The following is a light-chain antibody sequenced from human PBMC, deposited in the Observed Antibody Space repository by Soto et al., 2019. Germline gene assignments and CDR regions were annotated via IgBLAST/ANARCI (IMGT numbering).Light chain of an antibody. CDR1: RTVSGNY. J-gene: IGKJ4*01. CDR2: DAI. CDR3: QYFGMSPVIV. Sequence: EIVLTQSPGTLSLSPGDRATLSCRASRTVSGNYLAWYQQRPNQAPRLLIFDAIRRAAGIPDRFSGSGSGTDFTLTISRLEPEDFAVYFCQYFGMSPVIVFGGGTKVDMK. V-gene: IGKV3-20*01.